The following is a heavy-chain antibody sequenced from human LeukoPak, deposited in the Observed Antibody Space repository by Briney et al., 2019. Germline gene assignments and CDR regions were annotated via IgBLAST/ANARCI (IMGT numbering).Heavy chain of an antibody. D-gene: IGHD3-3*01. J-gene: IGHJ6*03. CDR3: ARGFGVLYYYYYYMDV. Sequence: SETLSLTCAVYGGSFSGYYWSWIRQPPGKGLEWIGEINHSGSTNYNPSLKSRVTISVDTSKNQFSLKLSSVTATDTAVYYCARGFGVLYYYYYYMDVWGKGTTATVSS. CDR2: INHSGST. CDR1: GGSFSGYY. V-gene: IGHV4-34*01.